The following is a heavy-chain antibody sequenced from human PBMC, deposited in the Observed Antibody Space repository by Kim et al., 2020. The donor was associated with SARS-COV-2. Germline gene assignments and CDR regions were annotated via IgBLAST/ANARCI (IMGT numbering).Heavy chain of an antibody. D-gene: IGHD2-2*01. V-gene: IGHV3-11*05. Sequence: GGSLRLSCAASGFTFSDYYMSWIRQAPGKGLEWVSYISSSSSYTNYADSVKGRFTISRDNAKNSLYLQMNSLRAEDTAVYYCARAKCSSTSCGYAYYYYYGMDVWGQGTTVTVSS. CDR3: ARAKCSSTSCGYAYYYYYGMDV. CDR2: ISSSSSYT. J-gene: IGHJ6*02. CDR1: GFTFSDYY.